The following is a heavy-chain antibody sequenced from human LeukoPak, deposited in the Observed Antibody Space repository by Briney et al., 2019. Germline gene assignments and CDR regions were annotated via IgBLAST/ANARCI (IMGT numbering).Heavy chain of an antibody. D-gene: IGHD2-2*01. J-gene: IGHJ3*02. CDR2: ISSSSSYI. CDR1: GFTFSSYS. Sequence: GGSLRLSCAASGFTFSSYSMNWVRQAPGKGLEWVSSISSSSSYIYYADSVKGRFTISRDNAKNSLYLQMNSLRAEDTAVYYCARGDGIVVVPAAMAFDIWGQGTMVTVSS. CDR3: ARGDGIVVVPAAMAFDI. V-gene: IGHV3-21*01.